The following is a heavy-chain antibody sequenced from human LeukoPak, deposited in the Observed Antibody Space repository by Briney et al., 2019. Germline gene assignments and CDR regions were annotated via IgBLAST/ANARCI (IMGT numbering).Heavy chain of an antibody. CDR1: GFTVSSNY. Sequence: GGSLRLSCAASGFTVSSNYMSWVRQAPGKGLEWVSFIHSGGTTYHADSVKGRFTISRDNSKNTRYHQMNSLRAEDTAFYYCVRAGIDSSGQHPHYYWGQGTLVTVSS. D-gene: IGHD3-22*01. J-gene: IGHJ4*02. CDR2: IHSGGTT. V-gene: IGHV3-66*02. CDR3: VRAGIDSSGQHPHYY.